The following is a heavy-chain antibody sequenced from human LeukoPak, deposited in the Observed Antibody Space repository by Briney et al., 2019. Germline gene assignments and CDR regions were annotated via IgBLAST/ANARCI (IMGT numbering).Heavy chain of an antibody. CDR3: ARGTWYIDV. CDR1: GFPSTSYW. Sequence: GGSLRLSCAASGFPSTSYWMRWVRQVPGKAPVCVSQINVDGSITRYADAVKGRFTISRDNAENTLELEMNSLTVDDTGVYYCARGTWYIDVWGRGTLVTVSS. D-gene: IGHD1-7*01. J-gene: IGHJ2*01. CDR2: INVDGSIT. V-gene: IGHV3-74*01.